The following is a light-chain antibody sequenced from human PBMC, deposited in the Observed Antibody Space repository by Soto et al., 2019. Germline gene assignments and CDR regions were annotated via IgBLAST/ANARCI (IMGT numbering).Light chain of an antibody. V-gene: IGLV2-8*01. CDR3: SSFAGINNLL. J-gene: IGLJ2*01. CDR1: SSDVGAYDY. CDR2: EVS. Sequence: QSVLTRPPSASGSPGQSVTISCTGTSSDVGAYDYVSWYQQHPGKAPKLMIYEVSQRPSGVPDRFSGSKSGNTASLTISGLQAEDEGDYYCSSFAGINNLLFGGGTQLTVL.